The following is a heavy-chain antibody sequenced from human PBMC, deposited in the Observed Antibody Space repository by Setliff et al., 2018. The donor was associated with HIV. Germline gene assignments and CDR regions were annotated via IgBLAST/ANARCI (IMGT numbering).Heavy chain of an antibody. Sequence: PSETLSLTCTVSGGSISSGTYYWSWIRQPAGKGLEWIGHVYTSGSTNYNPSLKSRVTISVDTSKNQFSLKLSSVTAADTAVYYCARRGCSSTSCYAGDNWFDPWGQGTLVTVSS. CDR2: VYTSGST. J-gene: IGHJ5*02. CDR1: GGSISSGTYY. V-gene: IGHV4-61*09. D-gene: IGHD2-2*01. CDR3: ARRGCSSTSCYAGDNWFDP.